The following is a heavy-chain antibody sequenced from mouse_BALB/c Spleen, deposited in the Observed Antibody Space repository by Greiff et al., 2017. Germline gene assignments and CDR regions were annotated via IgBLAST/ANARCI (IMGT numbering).Heavy chain of an antibody. CDR1: GFSLTGYG. Sequence: VQRVESGPGLVAPSQSLSITCTVSGFSLTGYGVNWVRQPPGKGLEWLGMIWGDGSTDYNSALKSRLSISKDNSKSQVFLKMNRLQTDDTARYYCARATTVVYWYFDVWGAGTTVTVSS. CDR3: ARATTVVYWYFDV. J-gene: IGHJ1*01. V-gene: IGHV2-6-7*01. CDR2: IWGDGST. D-gene: IGHD1-1*01.